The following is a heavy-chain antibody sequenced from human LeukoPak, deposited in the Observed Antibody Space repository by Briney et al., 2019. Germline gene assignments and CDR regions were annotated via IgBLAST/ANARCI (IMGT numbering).Heavy chain of an antibody. CDR3: ARDGAAYCGGDCYPPFDY. Sequence: GRSLRLTCAASGFTFSSHGMHWVRQAPGKGLEWVAVIWYDGSNKYYADSMKGRFTISRDNSKNMLYLQMNTLRADDTAVYYCARDGAAYCGGDCYPPFDYRGQGTLVPVSS. V-gene: IGHV3-33*01. D-gene: IGHD2-21*02. J-gene: IGHJ4*02. CDR1: GFTFSSHG. CDR2: IWYDGSNK.